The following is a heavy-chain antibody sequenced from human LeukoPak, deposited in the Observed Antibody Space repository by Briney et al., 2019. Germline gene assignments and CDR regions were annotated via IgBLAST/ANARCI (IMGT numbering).Heavy chain of an antibody. Sequence: PSETLSLTCTVSGGSISSYYWSWIRQPPGKGLEWIGYIYYGGSTNYNPSLKSRVTISVDTSKNQFSLKLSSVTAADTAVYYCARFNSYGTNTLDYWGQGTLVTVSS. D-gene: IGHD5-18*01. CDR1: GGSISSYY. CDR2: IYYGGST. J-gene: IGHJ4*02. V-gene: IGHV4-59*01. CDR3: ARFNSYGTNTLDY.